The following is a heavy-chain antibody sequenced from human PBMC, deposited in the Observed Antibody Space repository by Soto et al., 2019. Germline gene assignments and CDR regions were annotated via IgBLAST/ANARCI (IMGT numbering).Heavy chain of an antibody. CDR2: LNWNGGST. CDR1: GFTFDDYG. J-gene: IGHJ2*01. Sequence: EVQLVESGGGVVRPGGSLRLSCAASGFTFDDYGMSWVRQAPGKGLEWVSGLNWNGGSTGYADSVKGRFTISRDNAKNSLYLQMNSLRAEDTALYYCARAGPRYYYGSGSDWYFDLWGRGTLVTVSS. CDR3: ARAGPRYYYGSGSDWYFDL. D-gene: IGHD3-10*01. V-gene: IGHV3-20*04.